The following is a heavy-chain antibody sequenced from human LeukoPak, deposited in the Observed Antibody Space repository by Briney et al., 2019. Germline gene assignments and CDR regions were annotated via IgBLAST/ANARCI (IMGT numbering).Heavy chain of an antibody. CDR3: ARDQSDFWSIGYYYMDV. CDR2: IYSGGST. D-gene: IGHD3-3*01. CDR1: GFTVSNNY. J-gene: IGHJ6*03. V-gene: IGHV3-53*01. Sequence: GGSLRLSCAASGFTVSNNYMSWVRQAPGKGLEWVSVIYSGGSTYFADPVKGRFTISRDYSKNTLYLQMNSLRAEDTAVYYCARDQSDFWSIGYYYMDVWGKGTTVTVSS.